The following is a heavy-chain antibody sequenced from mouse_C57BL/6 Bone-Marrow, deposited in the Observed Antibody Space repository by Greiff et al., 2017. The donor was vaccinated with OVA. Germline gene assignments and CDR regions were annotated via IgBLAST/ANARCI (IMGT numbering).Heavy chain of an antibody. Sequence: QVQLQQSGAELVKPGASVKLSCKASGYTFTSYWMHWVKQRPGQGLEWIGMIHPNSGSTNYNEKFKSKATLTVDKSSSTAYMQLSSLTSEDSAVYYCARETYDYDYYWGQGTTLTVSS. CDR3: ARETYDYDYY. J-gene: IGHJ2*01. CDR2: IHPNSGST. D-gene: IGHD2-4*01. CDR1: GYTFTSYW. V-gene: IGHV1-64*01.